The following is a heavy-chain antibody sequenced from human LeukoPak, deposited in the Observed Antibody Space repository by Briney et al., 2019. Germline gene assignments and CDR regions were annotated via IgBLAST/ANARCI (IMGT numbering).Heavy chain of an antibody. V-gene: IGHV1-46*01. CDR2: INPSGGST. D-gene: IGHD3-10*01. CDR1: GYTFTSYY. CDR3: ARAYYGSGSYYEGFVGWFDP. Sequence: ASVKVSCKASGYTFTSYYMHWVRQAPGQGLEWMGIINPSGGSTSYAQKFQGRVTMTRDTSTSTVYMELSSPRSEDTAVYYCARAYYGSGSYYEGFVGWFDPWGQGTLVTVSS. J-gene: IGHJ5*02.